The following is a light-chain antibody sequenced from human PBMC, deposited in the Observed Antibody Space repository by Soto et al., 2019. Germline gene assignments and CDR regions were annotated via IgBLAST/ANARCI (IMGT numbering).Light chain of an antibody. CDR3: QQSGSSPWT. V-gene: IGKV3-20*01. J-gene: IGKJ1*01. Sequence: EIVLTQSPGTLSLSPGERATLSCRASQSVRNNYLAWYRQTPGQAPRPLMYDTSSRAVGIPDRFRGSGSGTDFTLTISRLEPEDFAVYYCQQSGSSPWTFDQGTKLEIK. CDR2: DTS. CDR1: QSVRNNY.